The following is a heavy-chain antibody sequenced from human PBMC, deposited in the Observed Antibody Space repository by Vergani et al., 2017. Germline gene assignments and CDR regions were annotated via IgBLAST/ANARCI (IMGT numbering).Heavy chain of an antibody. Sequence: QVQILQSGGGVVQPGGSLRLSCTLSGFTLNTYGIHWVRQAPGKGLEWVSFIRYDGSSEYYGDSVKGRFTISRDKSQNTVNLQMNSLRTVDTAVYFCANSVIAGNVGVAYFGMYVWGRGTTVTVSS. V-gene: IGHV3-30*02. CDR1: GFTLNTYG. CDR3: ANSVIAGNVGVAYFGMYV. D-gene: IGHD2/OR15-2a*01. J-gene: IGHJ6*02. CDR2: IRYDGSSE.